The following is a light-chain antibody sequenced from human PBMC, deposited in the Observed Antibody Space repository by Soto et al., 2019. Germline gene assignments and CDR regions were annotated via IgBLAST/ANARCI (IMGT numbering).Light chain of an antibody. Sequence: QSALTQPPSASGSPGQSVTISCTGTSSDVGDYNYVSWYQQHPGKAPKLMIYEVSKRPSGVPDRFSGSKSGNTASLTVSGLQAEDEADYYCSSYAGSNTGNFGTGTKVTVL. CDR3: SSYAGSNTGN. V-gene: IGLV2-8*01. J-gene: IGLJ1*01. CDR2: EVS. CDR1: SSDVGDYNY.